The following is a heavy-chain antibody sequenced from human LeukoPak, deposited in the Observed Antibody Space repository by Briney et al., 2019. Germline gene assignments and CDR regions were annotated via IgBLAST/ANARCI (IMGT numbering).Heavy chain of an antibody. J-gene: IGHJ4*02. V-gene: IGHV3-48*01. Sequence: GVSLRLSCAASGFTFSSYSMNWVRQAPGKGLEGVSYISSSSSTIYYADSVKGRFTISRDNAKDSLYLQMNSMRAEDTAVYYCARDGGSYYYDSSGYYYFDYWGQATLVTVSS. CDR2: ISSSSSTI. D-gene: IGHD3-22*01. CDR3: ARDGGSYYYDSSGYYYFDY. CDR1: GFTFSSYS.